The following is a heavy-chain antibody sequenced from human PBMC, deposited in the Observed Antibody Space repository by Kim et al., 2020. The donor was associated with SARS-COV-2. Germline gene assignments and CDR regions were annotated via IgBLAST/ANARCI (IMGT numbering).Heavy chain of an antibody. J-gene: IGHJ2*01. CDR2: ISYDGSNK. CDR1: GFTFSSYA. Sequence: GGSLRLSCAASGFTFSSYAMHWVRQAPGKGLEWVAVISYDGSNKYYADSVKGRFTISIDNSNNTLYLQMNILRAEDTAVYYCASAGVTSVYGYF. D-gene: IGHD2-2*01. CDR3: ASAGVTSVYGYF. V-gene: IGHV3-30-3*01.